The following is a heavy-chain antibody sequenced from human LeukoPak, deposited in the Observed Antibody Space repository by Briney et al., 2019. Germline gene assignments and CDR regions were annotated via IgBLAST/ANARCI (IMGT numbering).Heavy chain of an antibody. J-gene: IGHJ4*02. CDR3: ARREYSYGCSDY. V-gene: IGHV3-23*01. CDR2: ISRTGDST. CDR1: GFTFSSYA. D-gene: IGHD5-18*01. Sequence: GGSLRLSCAVSGFTFSSYAMNWVRQAPGKGLEWVSEISRTGDSTKYADSVKGRFTISRDNSKNTLYLQINNLRPEDTAVYYCARREYSYGCSDYWGQGTLVTVSS.